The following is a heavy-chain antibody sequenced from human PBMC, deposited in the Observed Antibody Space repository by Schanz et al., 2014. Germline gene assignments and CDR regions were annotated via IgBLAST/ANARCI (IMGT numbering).Heavy chain of an antibody. CDR2: IWYDGSKK. V-gene: IGHV3-33*03. Sequence: QVRLVESGGGGVQPGRSLRLSCAASGFTFNTYGMHWVRQAPGKGLEWVAVIWYDGSKKKYGDSVKGRVTISRDNSNNTLFLQMNSLRVEDTAVYYCAKSGSSAGYDYFDHWGQGTLVTVSS. D-gene: IGHD5-12*01. CDR3: AKSGSSAGYDYFDH. CDR1: GFTFNTYG. J-gene: IGHJ4*02.